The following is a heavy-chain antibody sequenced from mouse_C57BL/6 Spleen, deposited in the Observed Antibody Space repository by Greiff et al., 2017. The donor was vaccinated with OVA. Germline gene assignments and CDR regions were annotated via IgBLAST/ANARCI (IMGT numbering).Heavy chain of an antibody. CDR3: ERDPDCYGSSGYFDV. CDR1: GFTFSSYA. CDR2: ISDGGSYT. D-gene: IGHD1-1*01. J-gene: IGHJ1*03. Sequence: EVHLVESGGGLVKPGGSLKLSCAASGFTFSSYAMSWVRQTPEKRLEWVATISDGGSYTYYPDNVKGRFTISRDNAKNNLYLQMSHLKSEDTAMYYCERDPDCYGSSGYFDVWGTGTTVTVSA. V-gene: IGHV5-4*01.